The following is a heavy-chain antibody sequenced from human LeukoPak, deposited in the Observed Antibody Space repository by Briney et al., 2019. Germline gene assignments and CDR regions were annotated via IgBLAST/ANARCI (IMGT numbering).Heavy chain of an antibody. CDR1: GFTFSNAW. CDR2: IKSKTDGGTT. V-gene: IGHV3-15*01. CDR3: TASEYSSSSLDY. D-gene: IGHD6-6*01. J-gene: IGHJ4*02. Sequence: PGRSLRLSCAASGFTFSNAWMSWVRQAPGKGREWVGRIKSKTDGGTTDYAAQVQGRFTLSRDDSKNTLYLQMNSLKSEDTAVYYCTASEYSSSSLDYWGQGTLVSVSS.